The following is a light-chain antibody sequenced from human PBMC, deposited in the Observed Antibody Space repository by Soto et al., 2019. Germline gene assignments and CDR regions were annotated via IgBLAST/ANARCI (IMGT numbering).Light chain of an antibody. CDR2: GVS. CDR3: QHYYYWPPWT. V-gene: IGKV3-15*01. CDR1: QSVSRN. J-gene: IGKJ1*01. Sequence: EIVMTQSPATLSVSPGERVILFCSASQSVSRNLAWHQQKPGQAPRLLIYGVSNRATVVPTRFSGSGSETEFTLTSSSLQSDDVAVYYYQHYYYWPPWTFGQGTKVEIK.